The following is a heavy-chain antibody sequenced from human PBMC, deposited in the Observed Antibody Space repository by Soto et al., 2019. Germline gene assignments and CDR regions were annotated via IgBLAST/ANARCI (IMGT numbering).Heavy chain of an antibody. CDR2: IYYSGST. J-gene: IGHJ6*02. CDR1: GGSVSSGSYY. V-gene: IGHV4-61*01. CDR3: AREFRNNYYYYGMDV. Sequence: SETLSLTCTVSGGSVSSGSYYWSWIRQPPGKGLEWIGYIYYSGSTNYNPSLKSRVTISVDTSKNQFSLKLSSVTAADTAVYYCAREFRNNYYYYGMDVWGQGTTVTVSS.